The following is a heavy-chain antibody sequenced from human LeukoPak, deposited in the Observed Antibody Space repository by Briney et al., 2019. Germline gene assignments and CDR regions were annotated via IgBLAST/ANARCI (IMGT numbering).Heavy chain of an antibody. CDR2: IKQGGSEK. CDR3: ARWGEVYWYFDL. Sequence: GGSLRLSCAASGFPFSSYWMSWVRQAPGKGLEWVANIKQGGSEKYYVDSVKGRFTISRDNAKNSLYLQINSLRAEDTAVYYCARWGEVYWYFDLWGRGTLVTVSS. CDR1: GFPFSSYW. D-gene: IGHD3-16*01. J-gene: IGHJ2*01. V-gene: IGHV3-7*01.